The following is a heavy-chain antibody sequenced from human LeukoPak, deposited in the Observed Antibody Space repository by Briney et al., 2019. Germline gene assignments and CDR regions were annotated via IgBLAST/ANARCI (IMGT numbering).Heavy chain of an antibody. CDR2: ISSSATYI. Sequence: GGSLRLSCAASGFLFSGHSMVWVRQAPGKGLECVSSISSSATYINYADSVKGRFTISRDNAKNSLFLDMNSLRAEDAAVYYCVRAAIRVDIFDSWGQGTLVTVSS. J-gene: IGHJ4*02. CDR3: VRAAIRVDIFDS. D-gene: IGHD2-2*01. CDR1: GFLFSGHS. V-gene: IGHV3-21*01.